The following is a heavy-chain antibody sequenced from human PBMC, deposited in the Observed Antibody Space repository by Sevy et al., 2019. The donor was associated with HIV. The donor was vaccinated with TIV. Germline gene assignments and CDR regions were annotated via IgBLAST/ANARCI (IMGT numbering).Heavy chain of an antibody. Sequence: SETLSLTCTVSGGSVSRSALYWGWIRQPPGKGLEWVGSFFYSGRTHYNSSLKSRITISDDTSKNQFSLDLSAVTAADTAVYYCLGNSAYYWGQGILVTVSS. CDR1: GGSVSRSALY. V-gene: IGHV4-39*01. D-gene: IGHD4-4*01. CDR2: FFYSGRT. CDR3: LGNSAYY. J-gene: IGHJ4*02.